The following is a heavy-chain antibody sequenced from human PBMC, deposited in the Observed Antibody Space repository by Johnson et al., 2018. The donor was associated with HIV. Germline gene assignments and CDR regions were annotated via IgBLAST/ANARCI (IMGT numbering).Heavy chain of an antibody. V-gene: IGHV3-30*14. D-gene: IGHD5-24*01. J-gene: IGHJ3*02. CDR3: ARACRDGYTCDAFDI. CDR1: GFTFSSYA. Sequence: QVQLVESGGGVVQPGRSLRLSCAASGFTFSSYAMHWVRQAPGKGLAWVAVISYDGSNKYYADSVKGRFTISRDNSKNTLYLQMNSLRAEETALYYCARACRDGYTCDAFDIWGQGTMVTVSS. CDR2: ISYDGSNK.